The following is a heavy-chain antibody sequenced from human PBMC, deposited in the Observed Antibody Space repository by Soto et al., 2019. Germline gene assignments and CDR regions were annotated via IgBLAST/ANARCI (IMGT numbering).Heavy chain of an antibody. V-gene: IGHV4-31*01. CDR1: GGSISSGDYH. Sequence: QVQLQESGPGLVKPSQTLSLTCTVSGGSISSGDYHWSRNRQDPGKGLEWIGYIYYSGSTNYNPSLKSPVTISVGTSKNQFSLKLSSVTRAGTAVYCCARVVRAHDAFDIWGPGTVVTVSS. J-gene: IGHJ3*02. CDR2: IYYSGST. D-gene: IGHD3-10*01. CDR3: ARVVRAHDAFDI.